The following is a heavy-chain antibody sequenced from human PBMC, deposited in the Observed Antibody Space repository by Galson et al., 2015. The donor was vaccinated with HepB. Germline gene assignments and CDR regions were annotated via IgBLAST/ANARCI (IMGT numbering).Heavy chain of an antibody. Sequence: SETLSLTCTVSGGSISSYYWSWIRQPPGKGLEWIGYIYYSGSTNYNPSLKSRVTISVDTSKNQFSLKLSSVTAADTAVYYCARDAKPYYYGSGPAPFDPWGQGTLVTVSS. CDR1: GGSISSYY. J-gene: IGHJ5*02. V-gene: IGHV4-59*01. CDR3: ARDAKPYYYGSGPAPFDP. D-gene: IGHD3-10*01. CDR2: IYYSGST.